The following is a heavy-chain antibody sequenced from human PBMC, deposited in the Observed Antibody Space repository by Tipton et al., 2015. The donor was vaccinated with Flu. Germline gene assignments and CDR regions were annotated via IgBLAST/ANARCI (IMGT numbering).Heavy chain of an antibody. CDR1: GGSFSGYY. CDR3: ARSVVGSGSQYPVGYYYYGMDV. J-gene: IGHJ6*02. Sequence: LSLTCVVHGGSFSGYYWSWIRRSPGKGLEWIGEIDHSGTTNYSPSLKSRVTISRDTSKIQFSLNMGSVTAADTAVYYCARSVVGSGSQYPVGYYYYGMDVWDQGP. V-gene: IGHV4-34*01. D-gene: IGHD3-10*01. CDR2: IDHSGTT.